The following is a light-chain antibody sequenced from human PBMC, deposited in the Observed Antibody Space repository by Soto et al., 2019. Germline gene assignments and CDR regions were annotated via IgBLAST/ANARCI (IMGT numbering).Light chain of an antibody. Sequence: DIQMTQSPSTLSASVGDRVTITCRASQSISSWLAWYQQKPGKAPKLLIYDASSLESGLPSRFSGSGSGTEFTLTISSLQPDDFATYYCQQYNSYSRDTFGQGTKLEIK. CDR3: QQYNSYSRDT. CDR1: QSISSW. V-gene: IGKV1-5*01. CDR2: DAS. J-gene: IGKJ2*01.